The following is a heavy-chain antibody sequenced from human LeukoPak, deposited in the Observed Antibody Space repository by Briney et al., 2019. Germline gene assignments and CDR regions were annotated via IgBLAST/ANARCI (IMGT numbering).Heavy chain of an antibody. CDR2: INPGNGNT. CDR1: GYTFTSYA. J-gene: IGHJ4*02. CDR3: ARDRGGAGDFDY. V-gene: IGHV1-3*01. Sequence: ASVKVSCKASGYTFTSYAMHWVRQAPGQRLEWMGWINPGNGNTKYSQKFQSRVTITRDTSASTAYMELGSLRSEDTAVYYCARDRGGAGDFDYWGQGTLVTVSS. D-gene: IGHD3-16*01.